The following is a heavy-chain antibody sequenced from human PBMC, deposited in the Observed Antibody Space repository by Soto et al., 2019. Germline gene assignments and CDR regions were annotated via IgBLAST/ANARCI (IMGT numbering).Heavy chain of an antibody. CDR2: IMPVFPPP. V-gene: IGHV1-69*14. Sequence: QVQLVQSGAEVKKPGSSVKVSCKTSGGTFRTSAISWVRQAPGQGLEWMGGIMPVFPPPDYAQKFQGRVTSAAANSTGPADMELSRLRSQDTGVYYGARVKDRQQLGGKYVYIVDLWGQGTTVTVSS. CDR3: ARVKDRQQLGGKYVYIVDL. D-gene: IGHD6-13*01. CDR1: GGTFRTSA. J-gene: IGHJ6*01.